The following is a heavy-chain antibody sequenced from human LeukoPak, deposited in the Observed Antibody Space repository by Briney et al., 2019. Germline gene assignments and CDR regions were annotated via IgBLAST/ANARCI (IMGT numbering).Heavy chain of an antibody. CDR1: VFTFSSYA. CDR2: VSASGYTT. D-gene: IGHD6-19*01. CDR3: AKNGDSSGWYPDY. Sequence: PGGSLRLSCAASVFTFSSYAMTWVRQAPGKGLEWVSGVSASGYTTHYADSVKGRFTISRDNSKSTLYLQMNSLRAEDTAIYYCAKNGDSSGWYPDYWGQGTLVTVSS. V-gene: IGHV3-23*01. J-gene: IGHJ4*02.